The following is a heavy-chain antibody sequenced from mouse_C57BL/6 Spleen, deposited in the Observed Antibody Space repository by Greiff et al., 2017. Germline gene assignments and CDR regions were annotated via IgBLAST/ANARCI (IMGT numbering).Heavy chain of an antibody. J-gene: IGHJ3*01. D-gene: IGHD1-1*01. V-gene: IGHV1-5*01. CDR2: IYPGNSDT. CDR3: TRCYYGSSLWFAY. CDR1: GYTFTSDW. Sequence: EVQLQESGAVLARPGASVKMSCKTSGYTFTSDWMHWVKQRPGQGLEWIGAIYPGNSDTSYNQKFKGKATLTAVTSASTAYMELSSLTYEDPAVYYCTRCYYGSSLWFAYWGKGTMVTVSA.